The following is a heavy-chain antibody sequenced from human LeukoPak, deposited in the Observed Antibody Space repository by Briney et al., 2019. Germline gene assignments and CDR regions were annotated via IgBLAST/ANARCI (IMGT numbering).Heavy chain of an antibody. CDR2: INHSGST. CDR3: ARDLTYYDFWSGYPSYYYYGMDV. J-gene: IGHJ6*02. Sequence: SETLSLTCAVYGGSFSGYYWSWIRQPPGKGLEWIGEINHSGSTNYNPSLKSRVTISVDTSKNQFSLKLSSVTAADTAVYYCARDLTYYDFWSGYPSYYYYGMDVWGQGTTVTVSS. D-gene: IGHD3-3*01. CDR1: GGSFSGYY. V-gene: IGHV4-34*01.